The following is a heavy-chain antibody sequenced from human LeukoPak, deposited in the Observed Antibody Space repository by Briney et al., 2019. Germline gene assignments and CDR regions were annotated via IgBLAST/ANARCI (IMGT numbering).Heavy chain of an antibody. CDR2: TSSDLNVK. Sequence: GGSLGLSCAASGFTFRNYVIHWVRQAPGKGLEWVAVTSSDLNVKLYADSVKGRFTISRDNSRSTLYLQMNSLRPEGTAIYYCAREGYYGSGSPPSLYFDYWGQGTLVTVSS. J-gene: IGHJ4*02. V-gene: IGHV3-30-3*01. D-gene: IGHD3-10*01. CDR3: AREGYYGSGSPPSLYFDY. CDR1: GFTFRNYV.